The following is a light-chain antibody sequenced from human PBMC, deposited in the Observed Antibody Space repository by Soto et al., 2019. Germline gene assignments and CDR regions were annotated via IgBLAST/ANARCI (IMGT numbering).Light chain of an antibody. V-gene: IGKV3-15*01. J-gene: IGKJ4*01. CDR1: QSVGSN. Sequence: EIVMTQSPATLSVSPGERATLSCRASQSVGSNLAWYQQKPGQTPKLLIYVASTRATGIPASFSGSGSGTEFTLTISSLQSEDFAVYYCQQYNVWPLTFGGGTKVEFK. CDR2: VAS. CDR3: QQYNVWPLT.